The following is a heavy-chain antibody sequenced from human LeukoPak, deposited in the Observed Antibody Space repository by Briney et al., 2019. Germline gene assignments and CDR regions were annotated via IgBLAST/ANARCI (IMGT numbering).Heavy chain of an antibody. CDR3: AREGADYDSSGFDAFDI. Sequence: SETLSLTCTVSGGSISSYYWSWIRQPPGKGLGWIGYIYYSGSTNYNPSLKSRVTISVDTSKNQFSLKLSSVTAADTAVYYCAREGADYDSSGFDAFDIWGRGTMVTVSS. V-gene: IGHV4-59*01. J-gene: IGHJ3*02. CDR1: GGSISSYY. CDR2: IYYSGST. D-gene: IGHD3-22*01.